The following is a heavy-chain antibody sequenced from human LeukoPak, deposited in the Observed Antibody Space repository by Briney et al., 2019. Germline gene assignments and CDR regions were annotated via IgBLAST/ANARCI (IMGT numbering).Heavy chain of an antibody. CDR2: VDHTGST. CDR3: ARGRVSSSTWYSTYYYYFYMDV. V-gene: IGHV4-59*02. Sequence: PSETLSLTCSVSDDSVTMYYWTWIRQPPGKGLEWIGYVDHTGSTNFNPSLNGRVSISRDTTKNLFSLRLRSVTAADTAVYFCARGRVSSSTWYSTYYYYFYMDVWGKGTTVTVSS. CDR1: DDSVTMYY. J-gene: IGHJ6*03. D-gene: IGHD1-1*01.